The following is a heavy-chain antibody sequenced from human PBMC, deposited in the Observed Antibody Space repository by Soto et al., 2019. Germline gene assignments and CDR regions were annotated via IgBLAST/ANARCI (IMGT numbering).Heavy chain of an antibody. CDR1: GFTLGTYG. CDR2: ISNDGGDK. D-gene: IGHD3-22*01. J-gene: IGHJ3*01. V-gene: IGHV3-30*18. Sequence: QVQLAESGGGVVQPGRSLTISCAASGFTLGTYGMHWVRKAPGKGLEWVAVISNDGGDKYYSYSVMGRFTISRDNSKNTLYLQLHSLRAEDTAVYYCAKEFFANSGYYHSLAALDLWGQGTVVTVSS. CDR3: AKEFFANSGYYHSLAALDL.